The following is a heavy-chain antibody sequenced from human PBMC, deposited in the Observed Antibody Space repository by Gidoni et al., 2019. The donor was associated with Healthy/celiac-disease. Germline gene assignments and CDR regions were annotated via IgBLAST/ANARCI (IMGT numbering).Heavy chain of an antibody. J-gene: IGHJ6*02. CDR3: AAEWGIAVAGQYYYYYGMDV. D-gene: IGHD6-19*01. Sequence: QLQLVQSGPAVKKTGTSLQVSCKASGFPFPSSAVQWLRQARGQRLELIGWIVVGSGNTNYAQKFQERVTITRDMSTSTAYMELSRLRSEETAVYYCAAEWGIAVAGQYYYYYGMDVWGQGTTVTVSS. CDR1: GFPFPSSA. CDR2: IVVGSGNT. V-gene: IGHV1-58*01.